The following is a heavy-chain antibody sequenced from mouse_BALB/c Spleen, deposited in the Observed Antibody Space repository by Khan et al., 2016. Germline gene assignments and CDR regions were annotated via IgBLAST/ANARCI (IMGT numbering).Heavy chain of an antibody. D-gene: IGHD2-10*02. V-gene: IGHV3-2*02. CDR1: GYSITSDYA. J-gene: IGHJ3*01. CDR3: AGEYGNYCPWFGY. Sequence: EVQLQESGPGLVKPSQSLSLTCTVTGYSITSDYAWNWIRQFPGNKLEWMGYISYSGITIYNPSLKSRISITRDTSKNQFFLQLNSVTTGGTATYYGAGEYGNYCPWFGYWGQGTLVTVSA. CDR2: ISYSGIT.